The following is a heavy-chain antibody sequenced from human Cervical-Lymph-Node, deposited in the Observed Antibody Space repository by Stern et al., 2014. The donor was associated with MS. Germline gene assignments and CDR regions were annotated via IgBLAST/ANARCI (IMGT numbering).Heavy chain of an antibody. V-gene: IGHV3-30-3*01. J-gene: IGHJ4*02. CDR2: ISFDGGND. D-gene: IGHD2-21*01. CDR3: TASASCGGDCYSGAFDY. Sequence: VQLVESGGGVVQPGRSLRLSCAASEFTFNEHSMHWVRQTPGKGLERGAIISFDGGNDYYADSVKGRFTISRDNSKNTLYLQMNTLRAEDTAVYYCTASASCGGDCYSGAFDYWGQGTLVTVSS. CDR1: EFTFNEHS.